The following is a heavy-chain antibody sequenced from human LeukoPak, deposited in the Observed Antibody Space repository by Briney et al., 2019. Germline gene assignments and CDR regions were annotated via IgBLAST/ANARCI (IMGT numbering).Heavy chain of an antibody. V-gene: IGHV3-21*04. D-gene: IGHD3-9*01. CDR1: GFTFTTYS. CDR2: ISSGSSAI. Sequence: PGGSLRLSCEASGFTFTTYSMTWVRQAPGKGLEWVSIISSGSSAIFSADALKGRFTISRDNSKNTLYLQMNSLRAEDTAVYYCAKGSKLTGYRYPFDYWGQGTLVTVSS. CDR3: AKGSKLTGYRYPFDY. J-gene: IGHJ4*02.